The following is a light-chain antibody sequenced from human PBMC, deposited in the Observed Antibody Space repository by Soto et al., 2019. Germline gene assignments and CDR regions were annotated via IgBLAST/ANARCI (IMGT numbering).Light chain of an antibody. V-gene: IGLV2-23*01. CDR1: SSDVGNYNL. CDR3: CSYAGSNTYV. J-gene: IGLJ1*01. Sequence: QYALTQPASVSGSPGQSITISCTGTSSDVGNYNLVSWYQQHPGKAPKVMIYAGSNRPSGVSHRFSGFKSGNTASLTISGLQAEDEADYHCCSYAGSNTYVFGTGTKLTVL. CDR2: AGS.